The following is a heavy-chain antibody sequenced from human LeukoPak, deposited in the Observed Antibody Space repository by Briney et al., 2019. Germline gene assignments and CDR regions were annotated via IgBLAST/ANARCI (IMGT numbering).Heavy chain of an antibody. CDR1: GFTFSDYG. CDR3: ATDYGSGSYCDS. Sequence: PGGSLRPSCAASGFTFSDYGMHWVRQAPGKGLEWVAVIAYDGSNKYYGDSVKGRFTISRDNSKNTLYLQMNSLRAEDTAVYYCATDYGSGSYCDSWGQGTLVTVSS. J-gene: IGHJ4*02. D-gene: IGHD3-10*01. V-gene: IGHV3-30*03. CDR2: IAYDGSNK.